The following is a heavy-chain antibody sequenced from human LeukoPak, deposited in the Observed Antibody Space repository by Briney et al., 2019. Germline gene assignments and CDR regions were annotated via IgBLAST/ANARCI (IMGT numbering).Heavy chain of an antibody. V-gene: IGHV5-51*01. J-gene: IGHJ6*02. CDR2: IDSGDSDT. CDR1: GYNFANYW. CDR3: ARPLYFRTAYYHYGVDV. D-gene: IGHD2-8*01. Sequence: RHGESLKISCKGSGYNFANYWIAWVRQMPGKGLEWMGIIDSGDSDTRYSPSFQGQVTISADKSISTAYLQWSSLKASDTAMYYCARPLYFRTAYYHYGVDVWGQGTTVTVSS.